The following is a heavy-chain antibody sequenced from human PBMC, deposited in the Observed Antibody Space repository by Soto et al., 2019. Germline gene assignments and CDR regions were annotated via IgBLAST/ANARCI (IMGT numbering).Heavy chain of an antibody. D-gene: IGHD3-9*01. CDR1: GYSFTSYW. CDR2: IYPGDSDT. V-gene: IGHV5-51*01. J-gene: IGHJ4*02. Sequence: GQSLKISCKGSGYSFTSYWIGWVRQMPGKGLEWMGIIYPGDSDTRYSPSFQGQVTISADKSISTAYLQWSSLKASDTAMYYCARRTILRYFDWLEYLDYWGQGTTVTVSS. CDR3: ARRTILRYFDWLEYLDY.